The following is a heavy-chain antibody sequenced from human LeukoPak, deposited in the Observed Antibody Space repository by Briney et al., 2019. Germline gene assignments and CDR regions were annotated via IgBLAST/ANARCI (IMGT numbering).Heavy chain of an antibody. Sequence: PSETLSLTCTVSGGSISSSSYYWGWIRQPPGKGLEWIGSIYYSGSTYYNPSLKSRVTISVDTSKNQFSLKLSSVTAADTAVYYCARLGNGGDRADYWGQGTLVTVSS. J-gene: IGHJ4*02. V-gene: IGHV4-39*07. CDR2: IYYSGST. CDR1: GGSISSSSYY. CDR3: ARLGNGGDRADY. D-gene: IGHD3-10*01.